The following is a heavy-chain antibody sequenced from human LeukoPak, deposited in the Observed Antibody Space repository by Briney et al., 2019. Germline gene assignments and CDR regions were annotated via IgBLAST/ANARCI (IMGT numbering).Heavy chain of an antibody. CDR2: ISSSSSTI. J-gene: IGHJ4*02. CDR3: AREMRYDFWSGYFLTDY. Sequence: GGSLRLSCVASGFTFSSYGMHWVRQAPGKGLEWVSYISSSSSTIYYADSVKGRFTISRDNAKNSLYLQMNSLRAEDTAAYYCAREMRYDFWSGYFLTDYWGQGTLVTVSS. CDR1: GFTFSSYG. D-gene: IGHD3-3*01. V-gene: IGHV3-48*01.